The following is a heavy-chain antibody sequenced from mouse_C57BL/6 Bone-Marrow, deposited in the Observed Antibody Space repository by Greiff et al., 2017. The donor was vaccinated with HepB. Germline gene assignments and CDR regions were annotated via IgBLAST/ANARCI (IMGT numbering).Heavy chain of an antibody. CDR2: IDPSDSYT. Sequence: QVQLQQPGAELVMPGASVKLSCKASGYTFNSYWMHWVKQRPGQGLEWIGEIDPSDSYTNYNQKFKGKSTLTVDKSSSTAYMQLSSLTSEDSAVYYCAREFPYYYGSSYDYAMDYWGQGTSVTVSS. D-gene: IGHD1-1*01. V-gene: IGHV1-69*01. CDR1: GYTFNSYW. CDR3: AREFPYYYGSSYDYAMDY. J-gene: IGHJ4*01.